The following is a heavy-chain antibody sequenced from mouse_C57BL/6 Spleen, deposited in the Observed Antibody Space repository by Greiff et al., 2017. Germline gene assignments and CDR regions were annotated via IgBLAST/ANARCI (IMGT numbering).Heavy chain of an antibody. CDR2: IGPSDSET. CDR3: ARSLYYYGSSYEGYFDV. V-gene: IGHV1-52*01. CDR1: GYTFTSYW. D-gene: IGHD1-1*01. J-gene: IGHJ1*03. Sequence: VQLQQPGAELVRPGSSVKLSCKASGYTFTSYWMHWVKQRPIQGLEWIGNIGPSDSETHYNQKFKDKATLTVDKSSSTAYMQLSSLTSEDSAVYYCARSLYYYGSSYEGYFDVWGTGTTVTVSS.